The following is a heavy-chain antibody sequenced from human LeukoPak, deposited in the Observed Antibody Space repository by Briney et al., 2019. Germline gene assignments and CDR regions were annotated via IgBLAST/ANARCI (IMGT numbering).Heavy chain of an antibody. V-gene: IGHV3-21*01. D-gene: IGHD1-26*01. CDR2: ISGRSTYI. CDR1: GFDFSNYG. J-gene: IGHJ3*02. Sequence: GGSLRLSCATSGFDFSNYGINWVRQAPGKGLEWVSAISGRSTYIYYAASVKGRFTISRDNARDSVYLQMNSLRAEDTAVYYCARVLSGSYYDAFDIWGQGTMVTVSS. CDR3: ARVLSGSYYDAFDI.